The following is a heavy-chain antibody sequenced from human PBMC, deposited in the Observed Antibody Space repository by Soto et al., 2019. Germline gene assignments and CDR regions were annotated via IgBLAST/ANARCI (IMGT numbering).Heavy chain of an antibody. V-gene: IGHV3-73*01. J-gene: IGHJ4*02. Sequence: EVQLVESGGGLVQPEGSLKLSCAASGFIFSGSAVHWVRQASGKGLEWVGRILSKAGNYATADPASMKGRFTISRDDSENTAFLQMNSLKTEDTAVYYCIRGGSPYYYDYWGQGTLVAVSS. CDR3: IRGGSPYYYDY. CDR1: GFIFSGSA. CDR2: ILSKAGNYAT.